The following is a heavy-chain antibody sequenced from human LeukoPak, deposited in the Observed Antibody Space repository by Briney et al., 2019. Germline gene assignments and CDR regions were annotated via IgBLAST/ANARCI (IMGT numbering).Heavy chain of an antibody. Sequence: PSETLSLTCTVSGGSISSSSYYWGWIRQPPGKGLEWIGSIYYSGSTYYNPSLKSRVTISIDTSKNHFSLTLTSMTAADTAVYYCAVGYSGYGHYYYYYMDVWGKGTTVTISS. D-gene: IGHD5-12*01. V-gene: IGHV4-39*07. CDR3: AVGYSGYGHYYYYYMDV. CDR2: IYYSGST. CDR1: GGSISSSSYY. J-gene: IGHJ6*03.